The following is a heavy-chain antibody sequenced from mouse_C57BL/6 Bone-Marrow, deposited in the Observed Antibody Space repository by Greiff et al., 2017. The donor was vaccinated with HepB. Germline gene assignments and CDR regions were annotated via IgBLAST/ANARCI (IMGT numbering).Heavy chain of an antibody. D-gene: IGHD1-1*01. J-gene: IGHJ4*01. CDR2: IYPRSGNT. CDR1: GYTFTSYG. CDR3: ARADYYYGSSYDAMDY. V-gene: IGHV1-81*01. Sequence: QVQLQQSGAELARPGASVKLSCKASGYTFTSYGISWVKQRTGQGLEWIGEIYPRSGNTYYNEKFKGKATLTADKSSSTAYMELRSLTSEDSAVYFCARADYYYGSSYDAMDYWGQGTSVTVSS.